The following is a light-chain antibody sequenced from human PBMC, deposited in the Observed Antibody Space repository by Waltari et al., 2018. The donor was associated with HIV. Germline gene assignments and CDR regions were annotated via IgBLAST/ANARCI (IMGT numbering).Light chain of an antibody. CDR1: QSLLHSNGYTY. Sequence: DIVMTHSPLSLPVTPGEPASISCRSSQSLLHSNGYTYLDWYLQRPGQSPQLLIYLGSNRASGVPDRFSGSGSGTDFTLKISRLEAEDVGVYYCMQAVQTPYTFGQGTKLEIK. J-gene: IGKJ2*01. CDR2: LGS. V-gene: IGKV2-28*01. CDR3: MQAVQTPYT.